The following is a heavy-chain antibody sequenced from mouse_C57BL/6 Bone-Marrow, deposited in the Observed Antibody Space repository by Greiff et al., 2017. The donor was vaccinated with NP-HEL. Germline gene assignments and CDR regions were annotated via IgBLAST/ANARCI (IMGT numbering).Heavy chain of an antibody. D-gene: IGHD1-1*01. J-gene: IGHJ1*03. CDR3: AREIYYYGRGYWYFDV. V-gene: IGHV1-81*01. CDR1: GYTFTSYG. CDR2: IYPRSGNT. Sequence: QVQLQQSGAELARPGASVKLSCKASGYTFTSYGISWVKQRTGQGLEWIGEIYPRSGNTYYNEKFKGKATLTADKSSSTAYMELRSLTSEDSAVYFCAREIYYYGRGYWYFDVWGTGTTVTVSS.